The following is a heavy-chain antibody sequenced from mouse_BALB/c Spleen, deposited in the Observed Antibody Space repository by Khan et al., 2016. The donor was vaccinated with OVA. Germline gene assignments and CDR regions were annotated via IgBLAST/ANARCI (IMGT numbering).Heavy chain of an antibody. V-gene: IGHV1-18*01. D-gene: IGHD1-1*01. CDR1: GYSFTDYT. Sequence: VRLQQSRPELVKPGASMKISCKASGYSFTDYTMNWVKQSHGKNPEWIGLINPYNGFTTYNQKFKGQATLTVHKSSSTAYMELLSLTSEDSAVYYCARGNYYGSNAWFAYWGQGTLVTVSA. J-gene: IGHJ3*01. CDR2: INPYNGFT. CDR3: ARGNYYGSNAWFAY.